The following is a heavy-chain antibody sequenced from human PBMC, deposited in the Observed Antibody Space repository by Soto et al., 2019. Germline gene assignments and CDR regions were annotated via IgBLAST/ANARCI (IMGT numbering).Heavy chain of an antibody. CDR3: ARVWYKLIGQYNWFQP. D-gene: IGHD2-2*01. Sequence: ASVRVSCKASGYTFTGYYMHWVRQAPGQGLEWMGWINPNSGGTNYAQKFQGRVTMTRDTSISTAYMELSRLRSDDTAVYYCARVWYKLIGQYNWFQPLGQGTLVSVSS. V-gene: IGHV1-2*02. J-gene: IGHJ5*02. CDR1: GYTFTGYY. CDR2: INPNSGGT.